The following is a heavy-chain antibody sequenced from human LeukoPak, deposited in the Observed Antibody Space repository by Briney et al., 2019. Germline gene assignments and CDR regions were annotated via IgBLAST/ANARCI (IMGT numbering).Heavy chain of an antibody. CDR2: ISAYNGNT. J-gene: IGHJ4*02. Sequence: GASVKVSCKASGGTFSSYAISWVRQAPGQGLEWMGWISAYNGNTNYAQKLQGRVTMTTDTSTSTAYMGLRSLRSDDTAVYYCARDLGSGWYPVDYWGQGTLVTVSS. CDR3: ARDLGSGWYPVDY. D-gene: IGHD6-19*01. CDR1: GGTFSSYA. V-gene: IGHV1-18*01.